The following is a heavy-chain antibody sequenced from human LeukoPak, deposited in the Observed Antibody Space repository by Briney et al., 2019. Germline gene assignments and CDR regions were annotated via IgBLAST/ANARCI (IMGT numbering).Heavy chain of an antibody. V-gene: IGHV3-64*01. CDR2: ISSSGGST. CDR1: GFTFSSYA. D-gene: IGHD2-8*02. CDR3: ARGPDVVLVSHWTFFDY. Sequence: GGSLRLSCAASGFTFSSYAMHWVRQAPGKGLEYVSAISSSGGSTYYANSVKGRFTISRDNYKNTLYLHMGSLRTEDMAIYYCARGPDVVLVSHWTFFDYWGQGTLVTVSS. J-gene: IGHJ4*02.